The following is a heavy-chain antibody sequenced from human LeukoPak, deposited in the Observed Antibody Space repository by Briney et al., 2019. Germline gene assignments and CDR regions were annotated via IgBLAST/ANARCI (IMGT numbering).Heavy chain of an antibody. CDR2: IYYSGST. D-gene: IGHD6-13*01. CDR1: GGSISSSSNY. CDR3: ARLGAPGGTRSGYYYYGMDV. V-gene: IGHV4-39*01. Sequence: SETLSLTCTVSGGSISSSSNYWGWIRQPPGKGLEWIGSIYYSGSTYYNPSLKSRVTISVDTSKNQFSLRPSSVTAADTAVYYCARLGAPGGTRSGYYYYGMDVWGQGTTVTVSS. J-gene: IGHJ6*02.